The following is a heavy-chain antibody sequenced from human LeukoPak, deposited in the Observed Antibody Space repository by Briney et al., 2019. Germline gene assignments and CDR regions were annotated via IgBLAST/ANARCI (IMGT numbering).Heavy chain of an antibody. Sequence: GGSQKLSWAASGFTFSGSPIRWVPQASGKGLECIGRIKTEAVTYATAYAASVKGRFTVSREDSETTAYLQMNSLKTEDTAVYYCTGSDRPGWFFDLWGRGSLVTVSS. V-gene: IGHV3-73*01. CDR3: TGSDRPGWFFDL. J-gene: IGHJ2*01. D-gene: IGHD6-19*01. CDR1: GFTFSGSP. CDR2: IKTEAVTYAT.